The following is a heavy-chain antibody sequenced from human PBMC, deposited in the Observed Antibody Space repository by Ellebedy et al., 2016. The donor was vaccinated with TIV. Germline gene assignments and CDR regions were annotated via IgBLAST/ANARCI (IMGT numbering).Heavy chain of an antibody. Sequence: GESLKISCTASGITFSTHNLHWVRHAPGKGLEWVAVIGHDGSNKYYAASLEGRFTTSRDNSKNKLYLQMNSLRPDDTAVYYCARVGWDLVAASDVWGHGTMVTVSS. V-gene: IGHV3-33*01. CDR1: GITFSTHN. J-gene: IGHJ3*01. CDR3: ARVGWDLVAASDV. CDR2: IGHDGSNK. D-gene: IGHD1-26*01.